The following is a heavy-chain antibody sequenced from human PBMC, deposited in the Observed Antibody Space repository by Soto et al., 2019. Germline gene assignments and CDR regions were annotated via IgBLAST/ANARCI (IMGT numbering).Heavy chain of an antibody. CDR1: GYTFTSYG. D-gene: IGHD5-12*01. V-gene: IGHV1-18*01. Sequence: QVQLVQSGAEVKKPGASVKVSCKASGYTFTSYGISWVRQAPGQGLEWMGWISAYNGNTNYAQRLQGRVTMTTDTSTSTLYMELRSLRSDGTAVYYCARDVRGHYYYYGMDVWGQGTTVTVSS. J-gene: IGHJ6*02. CDR2: ISAYNGNT. CDR3: ARDVRGHYYYYGMDV.